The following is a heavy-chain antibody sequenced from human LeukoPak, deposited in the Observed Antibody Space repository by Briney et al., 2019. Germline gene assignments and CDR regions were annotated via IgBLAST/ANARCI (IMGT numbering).Heavy chain of an antibody. D-gene: IGHD3-22*01. CDR3: VRDQRGGSSGYYDS. Sequence: GGSLRLSCSASGFTFSTYFMHWVRQAPGKGLECVSAITGSGGSTYYADSVRGRFTISRDNSKNTLYLQMSSLRAEDTAVYYCVRDQRGGSSGYYDSWGQGTLVTVSS. CDR2: ITGSGGST. J-gene: IGHJ4*02. V-gene: IGHV3-64D*06. CDR1: GFTFSTYF.